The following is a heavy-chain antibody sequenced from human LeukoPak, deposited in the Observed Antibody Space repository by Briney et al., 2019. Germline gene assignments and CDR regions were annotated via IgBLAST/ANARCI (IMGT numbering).Heavy chain of an antibody. CDR2: ISAYNGNT. V-gene: IGHV1-18*01. Sequence: ASVKVSCKASGYTFTSYGISWVRQAPGQGLEWMGWISAYNGNTNYAQKLQGRVTMTTDTSTSTAYMGLRSLRSDDTAVYYCARDAGLYYDFWSGHPDYWGQGTLVTVSP. CDR1: GYTFTSYG. CDR3: ARDAGLYYDFWSGHPDY. J-gene: IGHJ4*02. D-gene: IGHD3-3*01.